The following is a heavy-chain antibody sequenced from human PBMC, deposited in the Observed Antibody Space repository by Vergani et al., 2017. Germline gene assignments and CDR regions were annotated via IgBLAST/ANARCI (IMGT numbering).Heavy chain of an antibody. CDR1: GASVNSYY. J-gene: IGHJ4*02. Sequence: QVKLQESGPGLVKPSETLSLTCTVSGASVNSYYWSWIRQPPGKGLEWMGYVAFRGDTLYDPSVKGRIPISLNTSNNQFSLCLTSVTAADTAVYYCARSRRGYGAGGPDYWGQGWQVTGSS. CDR3: ARSRRGYGAGGPDY. D-gene: IGHD4-17*01. CDR2: VAFRGDT. V-gene: IGHV4-59*02.